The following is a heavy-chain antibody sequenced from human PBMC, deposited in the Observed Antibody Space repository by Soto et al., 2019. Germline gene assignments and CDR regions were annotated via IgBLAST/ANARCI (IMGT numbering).Heavy chain of an antibody. D-gene: IGHD3-22*01. V-gene: IGHV3-23*01. CDR3: AKNNYYDSSGYYWPFAY. CDR2: ISGSGGST. CDR1: GFTFSSYA. Sequence: GGSLRLSCAASGFTFSSYAMSWVRQAPGKGLEWVSAISGSGGSTYYADSVKGRFTISRDNSKNTLYLQMNSLRAEDTAVYYCAKNNYYDSSGYYWPFAYWGQGTLVTVSS. J-gene: IGHJ4*02.